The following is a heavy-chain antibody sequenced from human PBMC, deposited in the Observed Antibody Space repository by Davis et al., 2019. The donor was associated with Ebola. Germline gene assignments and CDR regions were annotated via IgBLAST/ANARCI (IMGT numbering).Heavy chain of an antibody. CDR2: MNPNSGNT. Sequence: AASVKVSCKAFGYTFTTYAINWVRQATGRGLEWMGWMNPNSGNTGYAQRFQGRVTMTRNTSISTAYMELSSLRSEDTALYYCTTLGGQDSGYDVFDIWGQGTMVTVSS. CDR1: GYTFTTYA. CDR3: TTLGGQDSGYDVFDI. V-gene: IGHV1-8*02. D-gene: IGHD5-12*01. J-gene: IGHJ3*02.